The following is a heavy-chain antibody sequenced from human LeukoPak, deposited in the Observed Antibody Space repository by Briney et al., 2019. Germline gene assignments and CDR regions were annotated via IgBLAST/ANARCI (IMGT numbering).Heavy chain of an antibody. CDR2: ISAYNGHT. D-gene: IGHD3-22*01. CDR1: GYTFTNYG. CDR3: ARDGHRRYHYDSSGREDAFDI. V-gene: IGHV1-18*01. J-gene: IGHJ3*02. Sequence: ASVKVSCKASGYTFTNYGISWVRQAPGQGLEWMGWISAYNGHTKYAKKVQGRVTMTRDTSTSTAYMELRSLRSDDTAVYYCARDGHRRYHYDSSGREDAFDIWGQGTMVTVSS.